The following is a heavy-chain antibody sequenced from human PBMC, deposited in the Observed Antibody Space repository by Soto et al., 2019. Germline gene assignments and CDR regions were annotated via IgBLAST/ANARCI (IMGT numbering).Heavy chain of an antibody. CDR3: ARVTYSSTWYMR. CDR1: GGSFSGYY. Sequence: ASETLSLTCAVYGGSFSGYYWSWIRQPPGKGLEWIGEINHSGSTNYNPSLKSRVTISVDTSKNQFSLKLSSVTAADTAVYYCARVTYSSTWYMRWGQGTLVTVS. J-gene: IGHJ4*02. V-gene: IGHV4-34*01. CDR2: INHSGST. D-gene: IGHD6-13*01.